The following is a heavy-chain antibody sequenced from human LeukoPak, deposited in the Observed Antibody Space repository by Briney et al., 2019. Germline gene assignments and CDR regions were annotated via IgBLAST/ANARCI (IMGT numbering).Heavy chain of an antibody. V-gene: IGHV4-59*01. Sequence: SETLSLTCTVSGGSISSYYWSWIRQPPGKGLEWIGYIYYSGSTNYNPSLKSRVTISVDTSKNKFSLKLSSVTAADTAVYYCARAVRGVTYYFDYWGQGTLVTVSS. CDR2: IYYSGST. CDR3: ARAVRGVTYYFDY. CDR1: GGSISSYY. D-gene: IGHD3-10*02. J-gene: IGHJ4*02.